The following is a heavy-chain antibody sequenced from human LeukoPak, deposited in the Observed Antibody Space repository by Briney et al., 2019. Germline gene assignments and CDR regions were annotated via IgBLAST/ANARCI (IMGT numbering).Heavy chain of an antibody. Sequence: GGSLRLSCAASGFTFSDYYMSWIRQAPRKGLEWVSYISSSGSTIYYADSVKGRFTISRDNAKNSLYLQMNSLRAEDTAVYYCARINGDTAMVTYYYYYGMDVWGQGTTVTVSS. J-gene: IGHJ6*02. CDR1: GFTFSDYY. V-gene: IGHV3-11*01. D-gene: IGHD5-18*01. CDR3: ARINGDTAMVTYYYYYGMDV. CDR2: ISSSGSTI.